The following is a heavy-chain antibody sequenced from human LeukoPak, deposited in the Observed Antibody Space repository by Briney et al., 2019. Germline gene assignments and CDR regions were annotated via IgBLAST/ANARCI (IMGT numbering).Heavy chain of an antibody. CDR2: INWNGGST. D-gene: IGHD5-18*01. CDR1: GFTFDIYG. Sequence: GGSLRLSCAASGFTFDIYGMSWVRQAPGKGLEWVSGINWNGGSTAYADSVKGRFTISRDNAKNSLYLQMNTLRDEDTALYDCARDVYGYMRWFDPWGQGTLVTVSS. V-gene: IGHV3-20*01. CDR3: ARDVYGYMRWFDP. J-gene: IGHJ5*02.